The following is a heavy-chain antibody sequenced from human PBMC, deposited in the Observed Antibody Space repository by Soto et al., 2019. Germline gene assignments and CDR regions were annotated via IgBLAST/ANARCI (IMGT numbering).Heavy chain of an antibody. J-gene: IGHJ4*02. Sequence: ASETLSLTCTVSGGSISSGGYYWSWIRQHPGKGLEWIGYIYYSGSTYYNPSLKSRVTISVDTSKNQFSLKLSSVTAADTAVYYCARFGADFWSGYSNFDYWGQGTLVTVSS. D-gene: IGHD3-3*01. CDR1: GGSISSGGYY. CDR3: ARFGADFWSGYSNFDY. CDR2: IYYSGST. V-gene: IGHV4-31*03.